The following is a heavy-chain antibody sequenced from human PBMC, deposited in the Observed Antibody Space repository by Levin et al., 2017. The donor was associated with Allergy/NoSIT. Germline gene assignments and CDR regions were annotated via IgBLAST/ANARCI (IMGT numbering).Heavy chain of an antibody. V-gene: IGHV3-21*01. CDR2: ISSSSSYI. CDR1: GFTFSSYS. D-gene: IGHD3-16*02. Sequence: GESLKISCAASGFTFSSYSMNWVRQAPGKGLEWVSSISSSSSYIYYADSVKGRFTISRDNAKNSLYLQMNSLRAEDTAVYYCARHGGYDGYNSVWGSYRFLYYYYYMDVWGKGTTVTVS. J-gene: IGHJ6*03. CDR3: ARHGGYDGYNSVWGSYRFLYYYYYMDV.